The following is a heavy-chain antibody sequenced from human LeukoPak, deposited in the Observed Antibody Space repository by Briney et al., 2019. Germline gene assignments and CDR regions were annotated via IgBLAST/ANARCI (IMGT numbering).Heavy chain of an antibody. Sequence: SVKVSCKASGGTFSSYAISWVRQAPGQGLEWMGRIIPIFGIANYAQKFQGRVTIIADKSTSTAYMELSSLRSEDTAVYYCARGRNVVVPAAILLELRTGDLDGMDVWGQGTTVTVSS. J-gene: IGHJ6*02. CDR2: IIPIFGIA. CDR1: GGTFSSYA. D-gene: IGHD2-2*02. CDR3: ARGRNVVVPAAILLELRTGDLDGMDV. V-gene: IGHV1-69*04.